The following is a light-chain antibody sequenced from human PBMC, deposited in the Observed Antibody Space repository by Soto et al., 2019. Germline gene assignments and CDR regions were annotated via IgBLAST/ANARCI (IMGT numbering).Light chain of an antibody. V-gene: IGLV2-14*01. CDR3: ASYTPSSTYV. J-gene: IGLJ1*01. CDR1: SSDVGGYSY. CDR2: DVS. Sequence: QSALTQPASVSGSPGQSIAISCTGTSSDVGGYSYVCWYQQQPGKAPKLVISDVSNRPSGVSDRFSGSKSGNTASLTISGLQTEDEADYYCASYTPSSTYVFGTGTKLTVL.